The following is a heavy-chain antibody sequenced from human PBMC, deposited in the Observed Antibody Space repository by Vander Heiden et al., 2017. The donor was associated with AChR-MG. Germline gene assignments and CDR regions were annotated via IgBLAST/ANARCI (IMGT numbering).Heavy chain of an antibody. D-gene: IGHD3-3*01. Sequence: QITLKESGPTLVKPTQTLTLTCSFSGFSLSTSGVGVGWIRQPPGKGLEWVARIYWDDDKSYSPSWKSRLTSTKDTSKNQVVLTMTNMEPVDTATYYCAHSGRWALRFLECSNGYCDDWGQGT. J-gene: IGHJ4*01. CDR3: AHSGRWALRFLECSNGYCDD. CDR1: GFSLSTSGVG. CDR2: IYWDDDK. V-gene: IGHV2-5*02.